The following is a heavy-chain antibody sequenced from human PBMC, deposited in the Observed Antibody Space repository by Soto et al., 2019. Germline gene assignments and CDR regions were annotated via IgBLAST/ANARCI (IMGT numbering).Heavy chain of an antibody. CDR3: GRTGGMDV. J-gene: IGHJ6*02. CDR2: INHSGNT. CDR1: GGSFSGYY. V-gene: IGHV4-34*01. Sequence: QVQLQQWGAGLLKPSETLSLTCAVYGGSFSGYYWSWLRQPPGKGPEWIGEINHSGNTKYTPSLESRVTILVETSQNHVPLKVDFGGAADTGWYYWGRTGGMDVWRPGGHGHRLL.